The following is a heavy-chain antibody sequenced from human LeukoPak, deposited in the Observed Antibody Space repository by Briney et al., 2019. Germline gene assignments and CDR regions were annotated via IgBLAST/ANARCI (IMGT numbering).Heavy chain of an antibody. Sequence: GGSLRLSCAASGFTFSSYAMHWVRQAPGKGLEWVAVISYDGSNKYYADSVKGRFTISRDNSKNTLYLQMNSLRAEDTAVYYCARDSSILGFGAWSSLDPWGQGTLVTVSS. CDR2: ISYDGSNK. V-gene: IGHV3-30-3*01. D-gene: IGHD3-3*01. J-gene: IGHJ5*02. CDR1: GFTFSSYA. CDR3: ARDSSILGFGAWSSLDP.